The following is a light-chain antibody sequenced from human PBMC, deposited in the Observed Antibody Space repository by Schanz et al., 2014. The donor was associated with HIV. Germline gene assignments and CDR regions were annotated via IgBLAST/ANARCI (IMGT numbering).Light chain of an antibody. V-gene: IGKV3-20*01. CDR1: QTVSSNS. CDR3: QQYGSSPAT. J-gene: IGKJ1*01. CDR2: GAS. Sequence: EIVLTQSPVILSLSPGERATLSCRASQTVSSNSLGWYQQKRGQVPRLLIYGASSRATGIPDRFSGSGSGTDFTLTISRLEPEDFAVYYCQQYGSSPATFGQGTKVEIK.